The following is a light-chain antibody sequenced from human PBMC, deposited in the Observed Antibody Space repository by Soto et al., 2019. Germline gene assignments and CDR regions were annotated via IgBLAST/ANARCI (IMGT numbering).Light chain of an antibody. V-gene: IGLV1-44*01. CDR2: SNN. CDR1: SSNIGTNA. CDR3: AAWDDSLNVWV. J-gene: IGLJ3*02. Sequence: QSVLTQSPSASGTPGQRVTISCSGSSSNIGTNAVNWYQQLPGTAPKLLIYSNNQRPSGVPDRFSGSKSGTSASLAISGLQSEDEADYYCAAWDDSLNVWVFGGGTKLTVL.